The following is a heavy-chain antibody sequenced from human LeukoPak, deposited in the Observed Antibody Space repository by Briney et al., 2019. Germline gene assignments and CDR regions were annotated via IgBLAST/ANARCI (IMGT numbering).Heavy chain of an antibody. Sequence: SETLSLTCTVSGGSISSSNYYWGWIRQPPGKGLEWIGSIYYSGSTYYNPSLRSRVTISVDTSKNQFSLKLSSVTAADTAVYYCARGGDGYNFIGRPRPYYFDYWGQGTLVTVSS. J-gene: IGHJ4*02. CDR3: ARGGDGYNFIGRPRPYYFDY. V-gene: IGHV4-39*07. CDR2: IYYSGST. D-gene: IGHD5-24*01. CDR1: GGSISSSNYY.